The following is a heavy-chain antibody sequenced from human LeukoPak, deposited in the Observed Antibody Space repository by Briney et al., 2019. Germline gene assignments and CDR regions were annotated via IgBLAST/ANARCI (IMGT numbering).Heavy chain of an antibody. CDR3: AKCWPQARGRYSSSWYYFDY. CDR2: INHSGST. Sequence: SETLSLTCAVSGGSFSGYYWSWVRQPPGKGLEWMADINHSGSTNYNPSLKRRVTISVDTSKNQFSLKLSSVTAADTAVYYCAKCWPQARGRYSSSWYYFDYWGQGTLVTVSS. J-gene: IGHJ4*02. CDR1: GGSFSGYY. D-gene: IGHD6-13*01. V-gene: IGHV4-34*01.